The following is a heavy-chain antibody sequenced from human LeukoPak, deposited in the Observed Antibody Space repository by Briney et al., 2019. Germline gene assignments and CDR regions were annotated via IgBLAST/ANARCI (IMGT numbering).Heavy chain of an antibody. D-gene: IGHD2-15*01. CDR2: IYYSGST. CDR3: ARALGYCSGGSCYGMDV. V-gene: IGHV4-59*12. Sequence: NPSETLSLTCTVSGGSISSYYWSWIRQPPGKGLEWIGYIYYSGSTNYNPSLKSRVTISVDRSKNQFSLKLSSVTAADTAVYYCARALGYCSGGSCYGMDVWGQGTTVTVSS. CDR1: GGSISSYY. J-gene: IGHJ6*02.